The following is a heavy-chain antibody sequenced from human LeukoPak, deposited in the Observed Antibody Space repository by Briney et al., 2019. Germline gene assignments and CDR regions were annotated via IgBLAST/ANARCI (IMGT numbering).Heavy chain of an antibody. Sequence: GASLQISCKGSGYSFTSYWIGWVRQMPGKGLEWMGIIYPGDSDTRYSPSFQGQVTISADKSISTAYLQWSSLKASDTAMYYCARPRYSSSWYSSDYWGQGTLVTVSS. D-gene: IGHD6-13*01. CDR3: ARPRYSSSWYSSDY. V-gene: IGHV5-51*01. CDR2: IYPGDSDT. J-gene: IGHJ4*02. CDR1: GYSFTSYW.